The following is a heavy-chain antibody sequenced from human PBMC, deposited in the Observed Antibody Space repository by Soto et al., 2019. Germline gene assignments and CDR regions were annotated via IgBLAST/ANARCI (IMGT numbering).Heavy chain of an antibody. V-gene: IGHV4-34*01. Sequence: ASETLSLTCTVYGGSFSGYYWSWIRQPPGKGLEWIGEINHSGSTNYNPSLKSRVTISVDTSKNQFSLKLSSVTAADTAVYYCARSGYSYGCMDVWGQGTTVTVSS. CDR3: ARSGYSYGCMDV. CDR2: INHSGST. CDR1: GGSFSGYY. J-gene: IGHJ6*02. D-gene: IGHD5-18*01.